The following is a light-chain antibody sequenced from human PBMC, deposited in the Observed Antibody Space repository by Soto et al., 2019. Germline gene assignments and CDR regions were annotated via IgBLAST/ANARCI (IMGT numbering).Light chain of an antibody. CDR3: QQHDIFPST. CDR1: QNLSSYF. Sequence: EVVLTPSPGTLTLSPGARAYLPCRASQNLSSYFLAWYQHKPGQAPRLLISGASRRATGIPDRFSGAGSGTDFTLTISRLEPEDVALYYCQQHDIFPSTFGQGTRLEIK. J-gene: IGKJ5*01. CDR2: GAS. V-gene: IGKV3-20*01.